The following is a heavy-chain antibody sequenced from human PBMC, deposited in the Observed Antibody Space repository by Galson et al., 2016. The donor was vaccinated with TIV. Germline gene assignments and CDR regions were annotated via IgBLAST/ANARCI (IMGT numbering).Heavy chain of an antibody. V-gene: IGHV3-48*04. CDR3: ARAGHCSRTSCYGSMDV. J-gene: IGHJ6*02. Sequence: SLRLSCAASGLSFSNSRMNRVRQTPGKGLEWVSYISISSSTISYADSVKGRFTVSRDNAKNSLYLQMNSLRAEDTAVYYCARAGHCSRTSCYGSMDVWGQGTTVTVSS. CDR2: ISISSSTI. CDR1: GLSFSNSR. D-gene: IGHD2-2*01.